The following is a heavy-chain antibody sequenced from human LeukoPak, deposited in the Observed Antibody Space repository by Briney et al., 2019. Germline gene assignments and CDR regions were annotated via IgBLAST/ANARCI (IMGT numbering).Heavy chain of an antibody. CDR2: IKQDGSEK. CDR3: ARDIWGYFDY. CDR1: GFTFSSYA. D-gene: IGHD3-16*01. Sequence: PGGSLRLSCAASGFTFSSYAMSWVRQAPGKGLEWVANIKQDGSEKYYVDSVKGRFTISRDNAKNSLYLQMNSLRAEDTAVYYCARDIWGYFDYWGQGTLVTVSS. J-gene: IGHJ4*02. V-gene: IGHV3-7*01.